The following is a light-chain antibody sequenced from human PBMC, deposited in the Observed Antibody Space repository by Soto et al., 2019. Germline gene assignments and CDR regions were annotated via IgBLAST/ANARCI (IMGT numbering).Light chain of an antibody. J-gene: IGLJ1*01. Sequence: QSALTQPASVSGSPGQSITISCTGTSSDVGAFNYVSWYLQYPGKAPKLMIYEVGNRPSGVSNRFSGSKSGNTASLTISGLQAEDEADYYCCSYASGSIYVFGTGPKVIVL. CDR1: SSDVGAFNY. V-gene: IGLV2-14*01. CDR3: CSYASGSIYV. CDR2: EVG.